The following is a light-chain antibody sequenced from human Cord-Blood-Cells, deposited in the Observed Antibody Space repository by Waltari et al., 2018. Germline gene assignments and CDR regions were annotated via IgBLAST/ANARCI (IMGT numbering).Light chain of an antibody. V-gene: IGLV2-14*01. J-gene: IGLJ2*01. CDR1: SSDVGGYNY. Sequence: QSALTQPASVSGSPGQSITISCNGTSSDVGGYNYVPWSQQHPGKAPKRMIYDVSNRPAGVSNRVSGSESGNTASLTISGLQAEDEADDYGSSYTISSTLVFGGGTKLTVL. CDR3: SSYTISSTLV. CDR2: DVS.